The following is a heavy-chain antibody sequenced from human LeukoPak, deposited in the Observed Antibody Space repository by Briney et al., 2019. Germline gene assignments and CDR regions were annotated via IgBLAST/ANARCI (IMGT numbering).Heavy chain of an antibody. CDR2: ISYDGSNK. J-gene: IGHJ4*02. V-gene: IGHV3-30-3*01. Sequence: GGSLRLSCAASGFTFSSYAMHWVRQAPGKGLEWVAVISYDGSNKYYADSVKGRFTISRDNSKNTLYLQVNSLRAEDTAVYYCATGELRLGELSFLPFDYWGQGTLVTVSS. CDR3: ATGELRLGELSFLPFDY. D-gene: IGHD3-16*02. CDR1: GFTFSSYA.